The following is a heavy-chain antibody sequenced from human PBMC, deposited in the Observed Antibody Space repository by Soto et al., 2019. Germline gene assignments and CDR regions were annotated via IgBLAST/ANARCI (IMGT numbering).Heavy chain of an antibody. CDR3: ARDSGAKLSSS. V-gene: IGHV1-69*13. J-gene: IGHJ4*02. CDR1: GGTFSSYR. CDR2: IVPIYRTA. Sequence: SVKVSFKASGGTFSSYRINWVRQAPGQGLEWVGGIVPIYRTADYAQKFQGRVTITADESARTAYLEVRSLKSQDTAVYYCARDSGAKLSSSWGQGTLVTVSS. D-gene: IGHD6-13*01.